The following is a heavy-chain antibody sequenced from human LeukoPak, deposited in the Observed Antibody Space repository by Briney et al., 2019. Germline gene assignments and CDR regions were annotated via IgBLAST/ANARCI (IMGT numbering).Heavy chain of an antibody. D-gene: IGHD2-2*01. V-gene: IGHV3-23*01. CDR1: GFTFSNAW. CDR2: ISGRGASK. Sequence: GGSLRLSCAASGFTFSNAWMSWVRQAPGKGLEWVSGISGRGASKYYADSVKGRFTISRDNSKNTLYLQMNSLRAEDTAVYYCAKGVVVAPDVTPFDYWGQGTLVTVSS. CDR3: AKGVVVAPDVTPFDY. J-gene: IGHJ4*02.